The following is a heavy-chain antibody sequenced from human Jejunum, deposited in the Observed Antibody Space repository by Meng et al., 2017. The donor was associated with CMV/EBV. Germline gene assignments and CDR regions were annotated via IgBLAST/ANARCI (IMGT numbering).Heavy chain of an antibody. J-gene: IGHJ2*01. CDR3: AREGLVGDPRYFDL. Sequence: QVQLVQSGXEVKKXXXSVKVPCKASAYTFAGYYMHWVRQAPGQGLEWMGRINPNSGGANYAQKFQGRVTMTRDTSISTAYMELSRLRSDDTAVYYCAREGLVGDPRYFDLWGRDTLVTVAS. V-gene: IGHV1-2*06. CDR2: INPNSGGA. CDR1: AYTFAGYY. D-gene: IGHD3-16*01.